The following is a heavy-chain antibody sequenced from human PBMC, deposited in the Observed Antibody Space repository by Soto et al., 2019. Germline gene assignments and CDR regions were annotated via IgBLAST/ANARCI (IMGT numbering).Heavy chain of an antibody. CDR2: INHSGST. V-gene: IGHV4-34*01. CDR3: ASGGGAAVANWFDP. D-gene: IGHD6-19*01. Sequence: SGALSLTFAVYGGFFSGFYLARVRPPPGTGLEWIGEINHSGSTNYNPSLKSRVTISVDTSKNQFSLKLTSVTAADTAVYYCASGGGAAVANWFDPWGQGTLVTVSS. CDR1: GGFFSGFY. J-gene: IGHJ5*02.